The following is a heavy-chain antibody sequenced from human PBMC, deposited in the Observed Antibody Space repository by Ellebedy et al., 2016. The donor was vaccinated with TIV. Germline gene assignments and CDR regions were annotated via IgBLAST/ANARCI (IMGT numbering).Heavy chain of an antibody. CDR3: ARDFYDILTGVDPPLEF. D-gene: IGHD3-9*01. V-gene: IGHV4-4*07. CDR1: GGAISRYY. Sequence: SETLSLXXTVSGGAISRYYWSWIRQPAGKGLEWIGRIYTSGSTSYNPSLKSRVTMSVDTSNNQFSLNLTSVTAADTAVYYCARDFYDILTGVDPPLEFWGQGALVTVSS. CDR2: IYTSGST. J-gene: IGHJ4*02.